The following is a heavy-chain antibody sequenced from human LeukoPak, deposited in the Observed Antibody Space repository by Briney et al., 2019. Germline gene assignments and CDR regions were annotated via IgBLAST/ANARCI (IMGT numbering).Heavy chain of an antibody. D-gene: IGHD6-13*01. CDR3: TVGYSSSWYYYYYMDV. CDR2: IKSKTDGGTT. CDR1: GFTFSNAW. J-gene: IGHJ6*03. V-gene: IGHV3-15*01. Sequence: GGSLRLSCAASGFTFSNAWMSWVRQAPGKGLEWVGRIKSKTDGGTTDYAAPVKGRFTISRDDSKNTLYLQMNSLKTEDTAVYYCTVGYSSSWYYYYYMDVWGKGTTVTVSS.